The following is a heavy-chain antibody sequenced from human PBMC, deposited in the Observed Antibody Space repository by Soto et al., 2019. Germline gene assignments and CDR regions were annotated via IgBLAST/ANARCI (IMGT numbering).Heavy chain of an antibody. Sequence: QVQLQESGPRLAKPSETLSLTCTVSGGSGSGYHWNWVRQPPGKTLEWIGHIYHSGTTNYNPSLKSRITISIDTSKNQFSLKMNSVTAADTAVYYCARGQTNIWYFDHWGQGTLVTVSS. J-gene: IGHJ4*02. CDR3: ARGQTNIWYFDH. CDR2: IYHSGTT. CDR1: GGSGSGYH. V-gene: IGHV4-59*02.